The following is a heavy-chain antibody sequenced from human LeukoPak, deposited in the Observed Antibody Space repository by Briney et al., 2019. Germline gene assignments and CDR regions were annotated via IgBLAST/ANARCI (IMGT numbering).Heavy chain of an antibody. D-gene: IGHD6-13*01. CDR2: ISSSSSYI. V-gene: IGHV3-21*01. Sequence: GGSLRLSCAASGFTFSSCAMSWVRQAPGKGLEWVSSISSSSSYIYYADSVKGRSTISRDNAKNSLYLQMNSLRAEDTAVYYCARGGSYSPFDYWGQGTLVTVSS. J-gene: IGHJ4*02. CDR1: GFTFSSCA. CDR3: ARGGSYSPFDY.